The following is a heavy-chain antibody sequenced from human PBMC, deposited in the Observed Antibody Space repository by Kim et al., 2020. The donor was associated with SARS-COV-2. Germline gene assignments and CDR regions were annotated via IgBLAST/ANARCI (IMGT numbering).Heavy chain of an antibody. Sequence: GGSLRLSCAASGFMFSFYGMHWVRRAPGKGLEWVAAIWYDGNNKFYADSVKGRFTISRDNSKNTLFLQMNTLRAEDTAIYNCAKDRNNGFYGGNSFDNWGQGTLVTVSS. D-gene: IGHD4-17*01. J-gene: IGHJ4*02. V-gene: IGHV3-33*06. CDR1: GFMFSFYG. CDR3: AKDRNNGFYGGNSFDN. CDR2: IWYDGNNK.